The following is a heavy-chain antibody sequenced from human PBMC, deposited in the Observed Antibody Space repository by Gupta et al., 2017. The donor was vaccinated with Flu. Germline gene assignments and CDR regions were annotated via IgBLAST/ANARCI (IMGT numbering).Heavy chain of an antibody. CDR1: GFAFRSYG. D-gene: IGHD3-3*01. Sequence: VLLLESGGGLIQSGACLILACAAAGFAFRSYGMSWVRQAPGKGLEWVSGISGSGGSTYYADSVKGRFTISRDNTKNTLYLQMKSLRDEDTAVYFCAKDKDFWSAYCWFDPWGLGTLVTVSS. J-gene: IGHJ5*02. CDR3: AKDKDFWSAYCWFDP. CDR2: ISGSGGST. V-gene: IGHV3-23*01.